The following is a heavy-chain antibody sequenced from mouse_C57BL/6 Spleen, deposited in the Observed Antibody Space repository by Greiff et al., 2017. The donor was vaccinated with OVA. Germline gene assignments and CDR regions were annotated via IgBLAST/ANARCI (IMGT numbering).Heavy chain of an antibody. CDR3: ARPKLGREGYYFDY. CDR2: ISSGGSYT. J-gene: IGHJ2*01. D-gene: IGHD4-1*01. Sequence: EVKVVESGGDLVKPGGSLKLSCAASGFTFSSYGMSWVRQTPDKRLEWVATISSGGSYTYYPDSVKGRFTISRDNAKNTLYLQRISLKEEDTAMYYCARPKLGREGYYFDYGGQGTPPPVSS. V-gene: IGHV5-6*01. CDR1: GFTFSSYG.